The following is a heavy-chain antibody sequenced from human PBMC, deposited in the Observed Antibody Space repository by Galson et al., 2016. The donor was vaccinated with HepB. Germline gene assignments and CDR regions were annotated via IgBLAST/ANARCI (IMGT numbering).Heavy chain of an antibody. CDR3: ASDRLYYDSRAYYPTFDY. D-gene: IGHD3-22*01. V-gene: IGHV4-61*01. J-gene: IGHJ4*02. CDR1: GGSVSSGTYF. Sequence: SETLSLTCTVSGGSVSSGTYFWSWIRQPPGKGLEWIGYINSSGSTKYNSSLKSPVTISVDTSKNQFSLKLSSVTAADSAVYYCASDRLYYDSRAYYPTFDYWGQGTLVTVSS. CDR2: INSSGST.